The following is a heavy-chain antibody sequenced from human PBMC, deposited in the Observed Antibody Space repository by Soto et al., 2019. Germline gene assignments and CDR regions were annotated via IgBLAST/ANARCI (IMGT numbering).Heavy chain of an antibody. CDR2: INPNSGGT. CDR1: GYTFTGYY. Sequence: ASVKVSCKASGYTFTGYYMHWVRQAPGQGLEWMGWINPNSGGTNYAQKFQGWVTMTRDTSISTAYMELSRLRSDDPALYYCARDGDRRSSSTAYMEDRGKRSSVAVSS. J-gene: IGHJ6*03. V-gene: IGHV1-2*04. CDR3: ARDGDRRSSSTAYMED. D-gene: IGHD6-6*01.